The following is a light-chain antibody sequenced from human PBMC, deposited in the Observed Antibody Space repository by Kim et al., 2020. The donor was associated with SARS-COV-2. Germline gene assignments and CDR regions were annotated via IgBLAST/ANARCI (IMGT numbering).Light chain of an antibody. V-gene: IGLV3-1*01. J-gene: IGLJ1*01. Sequence: GSHGQTASITCFGDKLGNKDVSWYQQRPGQSPVLVIYQRVKRPSGIPERFSASNSGNTATLTISGTQPTDEADYYCQAWDSNTRIFGSGTQLTVL. CDR3: QAWDSNTRI. CDR2: QRV. CDR1: KLGNKD.